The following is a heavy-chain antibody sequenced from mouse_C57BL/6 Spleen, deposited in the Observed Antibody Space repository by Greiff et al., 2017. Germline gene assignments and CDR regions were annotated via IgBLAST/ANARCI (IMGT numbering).Heavy chain of an antibody. CDR2: IYPGSGNT. Sequence: QVQLKESGAELVRPGASVKLSCKASGYTFTDYYINWVKQRPGQGLEWIARIYPGSGNTYYNEKFKGKATLTAEKSSSTAYMQLSSLTSEDSAVYFCARSPNWDGAWFAYWGQGTLVTVSA. CDR1: GYTFTDYY. J-gene: IGHJ3*01. V-gene: IGHV1-76*01. D-gene: IGHD4-1*01. CDR3: ARSPNWDGAWFAY.